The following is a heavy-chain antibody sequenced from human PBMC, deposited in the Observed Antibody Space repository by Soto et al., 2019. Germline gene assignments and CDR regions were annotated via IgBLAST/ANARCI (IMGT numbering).Heavy chain of an antibody. CDR2: ISAYNGNT. D-gene: IGHD3-16*01. CDR1: GYTFTSYG. J-gene: IGHJ5*02. Sequence: ASVKVSCKASGYTFTSYGISWVRQAPGQGLEWMGWISAYNGNTNYAQKLQGRVTMTTDTSTSTAYMELRSLRSDDTAVYYCARGSNEVDVDSWFDPWGQGTLVTVSS. CDR3: ARGSNEVDVDSWFDP. V-gene: IGHV1-18*01.